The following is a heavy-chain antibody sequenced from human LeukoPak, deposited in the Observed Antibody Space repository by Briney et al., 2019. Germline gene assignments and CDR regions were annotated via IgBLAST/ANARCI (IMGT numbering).Heavy chain of an antibody. Sequence: PGRSLRLSCAASGFTFMSYGMHWVRQAPGKGLEWVAVISYDGSNKYYADSVKGRFTISRDNSKNTLYLQMNSLRAEDAAVYYCAPGGDYTFFDYWGQGTLVTVSS. V-gene: IGHV3-30*03. CDR1: GFTFMSYG. CDR2: ISYDGSNK. CDR3: APGGDYTFFDY. J-gene: IGHJ4*02. D-gene: IGHD4-17*01.